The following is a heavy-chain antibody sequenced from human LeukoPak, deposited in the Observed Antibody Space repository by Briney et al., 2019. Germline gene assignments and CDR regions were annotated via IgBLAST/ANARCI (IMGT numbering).Heavy chain of an antibody. CDR1: GFTFSNYE. CDR3: ARDTKDY. CDR2: ITTTGDRI. D-gene: IGHD2-2*01. V-gene: IGHV3-48*03. J-gene: IGHJ4*02. Sequence: GSLRLSCEASGFTFSNYEMNWVRQAPGKGLEWISYITTTGDRIQYADSVKGRFTISRDNAKNSLYLEMNSLRAEDTGVYFCARDTKDYWGQGTLVVVSS.